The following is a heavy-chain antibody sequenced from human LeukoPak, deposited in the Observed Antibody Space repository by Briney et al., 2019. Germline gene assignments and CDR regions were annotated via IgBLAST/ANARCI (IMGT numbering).Heavy chain of an antibody. V-gene: IGHV5-51*01. CDR2: IYPGDSDT. J-gene: IGHJ4*02. Sequence: GESLKISCKGSGYNFSSYWIGWVRQMPGKGLEWMGIIYPGDSDTRYSPSFQGQVITSADKSISTAYLQWSSLRASDIAMYYCARLRGLAGEWYFDYWGQGTLVTVSS. CDR3: ARLRGLAGEWYFDY. D-gene: IGHD3-10*01. CDR1: GYNFSSYW.